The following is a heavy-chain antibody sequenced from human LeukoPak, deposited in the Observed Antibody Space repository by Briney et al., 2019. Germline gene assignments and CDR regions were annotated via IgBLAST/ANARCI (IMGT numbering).Heavy chain of an antibody. V-gene: IGHV3-7*04. CDR1: GGSISSYY. Sequence: PSETLSLTCTVSGGSISSYYWSWIRQPPGKGLEWVANIKRDESEKYYVDSVKGRFTISRDNARNSLYLQMNSLRVEDTAVYYCARGGSAVVAVHPSWGQGTLVTVSS. CDR3: ARGGSAVVAVHPS. D-gene: IGHD2-15*01. CDR2: IKRDESEK. J-gene: IGHJ5*02.